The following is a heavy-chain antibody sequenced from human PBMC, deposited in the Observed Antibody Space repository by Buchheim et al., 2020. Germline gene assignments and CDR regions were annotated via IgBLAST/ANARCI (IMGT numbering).Heavy chain of an antibody. V-gene: IGHV3-30*03. CDR1: GFTFSSYG. D-gene: IGHD6-19*01. CDR2: ISYDGSSK. CDR3: ARDRRGLAYFDY. J-gene: IGHJ4*02. Sequence: QVQLVESGGGVVQPGRSLRLSCAASGFTFSSYGMHWVRQAPGKGLEWVAVISYDGSSKYYSDSVKGRFTISRDNSKNTLYLQMNSLRAEDTAVYYCARDRRGLAYFDYWGQGTL.